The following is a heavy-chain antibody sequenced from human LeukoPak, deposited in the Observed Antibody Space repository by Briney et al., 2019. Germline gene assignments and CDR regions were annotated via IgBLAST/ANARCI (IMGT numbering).Heavy chain of an antibody. Sequence: SETLSLTCTVSGGSISSYYWSWIRQPPGKGLEWIGYIYYSGSTNYNPSLKSRVTISVDTSKNQFSLKLSSVTAADTAVYYCARGVTMVRGVMGPNWFDPWGQGTLVTVSS. CDR1: GGSISSYY. D-gene: IGHD3-10*01. V-gene: IGHV4-59*01. CDR2: IYYSGST. J-gene: IGHJ5*02. CDR3: ARGVTMVRGVMGPNWFDP.